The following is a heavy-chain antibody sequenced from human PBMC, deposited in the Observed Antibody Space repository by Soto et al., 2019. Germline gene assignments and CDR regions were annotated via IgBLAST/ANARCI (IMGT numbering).Heavy chain of an antibody. V-gene: IGHV1-3*01. D-gene: IGHD6-13*01. CDR1: GYTFTSYA. Sequence: VASVKVSCKASGYTFTSYAMHWVRQAPGQRLEWMGWINVGNGNTKYSQKFRGRVTITRDTSASTAYMELRSLRSDDTAVYYCARDSSSWFYYYYGMDVWGQGTTVTVSS. CDR2: INVGNGNT. CDR3: ARDSSSWFYYYYGMDV. J-gene: IGHJ6*02.